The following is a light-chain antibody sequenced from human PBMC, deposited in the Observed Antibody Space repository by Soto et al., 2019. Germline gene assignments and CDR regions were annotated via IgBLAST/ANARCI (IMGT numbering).Light chain of an antibody. J-gene: IGKJ1*01. CDR1: QGIRSE. CDR2: TAS. CDR3: QQYYSYPRT. Sequence: AIQMTQSKSSLSASVGDRVTITCRASQGIRSELGWYQQKPGKAPNLLIYTASTLQSGVPSRFSGSGSGTDFTLTISCLQSEDFATYYCQQYYSYPRTFGQGTKMDIK. V-gene: IGKV1-6*01.